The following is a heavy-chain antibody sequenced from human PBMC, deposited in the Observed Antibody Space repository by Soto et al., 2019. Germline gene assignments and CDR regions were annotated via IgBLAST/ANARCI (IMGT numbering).Heavy chain of an antibody. CDR2: IYHSGST. CDR1: DYSISSGYY. D-gene: IGHD3-16*02. V-gene: IGHV4-38-2*01. J-gene: IGHJ4*02. Sequence: PSETLSLTCAVSDYSISSGYYWDWIRQPPGKGLEWIASIYHSGSTYYNPSLQSRVTISVDTSKNQFSLKLSSVTAADTAVYYCARGPIYDYVWGSYRHPFDYWGQGTLVTVSS. CDR3: ARGPIYDYVWGSYRHPFDY.